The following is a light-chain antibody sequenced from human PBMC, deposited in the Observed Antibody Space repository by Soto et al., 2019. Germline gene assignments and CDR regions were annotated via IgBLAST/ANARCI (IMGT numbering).Light chain of an antibody. CDR2: RNN. J-gene: IGLJ1*01. Sequence: QSVLTQPPSASGTPGRRVTISCSGSSSNIGSNYVYWYQQLPGTAPKLLIYRNNQRPSGVPDRFSGSKSGTSASLAISGLRSEDEADYYCAAWDDSLSVYVFGTGTKVTVL. V-gene: IGLV1-47*01. CDR3: AAWDDSLSVYV. CDR1: SSNIGSNY.